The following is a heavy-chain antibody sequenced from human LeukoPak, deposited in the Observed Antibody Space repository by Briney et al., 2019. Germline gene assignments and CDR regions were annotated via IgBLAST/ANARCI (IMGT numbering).Heavy chain of an antibody. J-gene: IGHJ4*02. D-gene: IGHD3-22*01. CDR3: AKDPTHYRVWDDYDSTVLSY. V-gene: IGHV3-74*01. CDR1: GFTFSSYW. CDR2: INSDGSST. Sequence: GGSLRLSCAASGFTFSSYWMHWVRQAAGKGLVWVSRINSDGSSTSYADSVKGRFTISRDNSKNTLYLQMNSLRAADTAVYYCAKDPTHYRVWDDYDSTVLSYWGQGTLVTVSS.